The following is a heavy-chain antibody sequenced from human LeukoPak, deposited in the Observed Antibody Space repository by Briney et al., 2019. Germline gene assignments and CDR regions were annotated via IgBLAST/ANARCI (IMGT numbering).Heavy chain of an antibody. D-gene: IGHD1/OR15-1a*01. CDR3: ARRSTNGPPYYLEY. Sequence: PSETLSLTCTVSGGSISNYYWTWIRQPPGKGLEWIGHIYYSGSTNYNPSLKSRVSISVDTSNNQFSLKLNSVTAADTAVYYCARRSTNGPPYYLEYWGQGTPVTVSS. CDR1: GGSISNYY. J-gene: IGHJ4*02. V-gene: IGHV4-59*08. CDR2: IYYSGST.